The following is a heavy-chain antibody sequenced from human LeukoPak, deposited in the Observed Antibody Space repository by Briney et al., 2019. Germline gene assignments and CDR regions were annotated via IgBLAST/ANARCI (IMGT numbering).Heavy chain of an antibody. J-gene: IGHJ4*02. D-gene: IGHD4-17*01. CDR2: ISGSGGST. Sequence: PGGALRLSCAASGFTFSSYAMSWVRQAPGKGLEWVSAISGSGGSTYYADSVNGRFTISRDNSKNTLYLQMNSLSAEDTAVYYCAKDYYGDYFGYFDYWGQGPLVTVSS. CDR1: GFTFSSYA. CDR3: AKDYYGDYFGYFDY. V-gene: IGHV3-23*01.